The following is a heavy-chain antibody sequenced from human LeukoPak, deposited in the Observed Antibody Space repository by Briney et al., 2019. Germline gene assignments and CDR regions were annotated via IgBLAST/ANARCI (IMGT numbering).Heavy chain of an antibody. D-gene: IGHD2-15*01. CDR3: ARNSCPSGSCYENRGYFDY. CDR2: IYTSGST. Sequence: SQTLSLTCTVSGGSISSATYYWSWIRQPAGKGLEWIGRIYTSGSTNYNPSLKGRVTISVDTSKNQFSLKLSSVTAADTAVYYCARNSCPSGSCYENRGYFDYWGQGTLVTVSS. J-gene: IGHJ4*02. V-gene: IGHV4-61*02. CDR1: GGSISSATYY.